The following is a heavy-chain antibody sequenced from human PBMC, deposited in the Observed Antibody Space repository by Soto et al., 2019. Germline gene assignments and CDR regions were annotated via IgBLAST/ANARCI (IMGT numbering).Heavy chain of an antibody. CDR1: GGTFSTYT. Sequence: QVHLVQSGAEAKKPGSSVKVSCKASGGTFSTYTLIWVRQAPGQGLEWMGRIIPFLSITNSAQKFQDRVTITADKSTSTAYVELTSLRSDDTAIYYCTLGSWSAETFDIWGQGTMVTVSS. V-gene: IGHV1-69*02. J-gene: IGHJ3*02. CDR3: TLGSWSAETFDI. D-gene: IGHD6-13*01. CDR2: IIPFLSIT.